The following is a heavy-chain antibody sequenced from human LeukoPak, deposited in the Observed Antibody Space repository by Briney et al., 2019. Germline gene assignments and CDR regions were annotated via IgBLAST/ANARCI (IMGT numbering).Heavy chain of an antibody. CDR1: GFTFGNYV. V-gene: IGHV3-23*01. CDR3: ARGSSSLYYYMDV. Sequence: GGSLRLSCAASGFTFGNYVMSWVRQAPGKGLEWVSGISSSGGSTYYAESVKGRFTISRDDSKNTLYLQMNSLRAEDTAVFYCARGSSSLYYYMDVWGKGTTVTVSS. J-gene: IGHJ6*03. D-gene: IGHD2-2*01. CDR2: ISSSGGST.